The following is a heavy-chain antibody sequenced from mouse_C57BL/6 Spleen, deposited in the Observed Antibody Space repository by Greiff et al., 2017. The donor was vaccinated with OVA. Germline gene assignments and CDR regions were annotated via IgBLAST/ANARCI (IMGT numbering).Heavy chain of an antibody. CDR1: GYTFTSYW. V-gene: IGHV1-7*01. CDR2: INPSSGYT. CDR3: ATTSDFDY. J-gene: IGHJ2*01. Sequence: QVQLQQSGAELAKPGASVKLSCKASGYTFTSYWLHWVTQRPGQGLEWIGYINPSSGYTKYNQKFKDKATLTADKSSSTAYMQLSSLTYEDSAVYYCATTSDFDYWGQGTTLTVSS. D-gene: IGHD5-5*01.